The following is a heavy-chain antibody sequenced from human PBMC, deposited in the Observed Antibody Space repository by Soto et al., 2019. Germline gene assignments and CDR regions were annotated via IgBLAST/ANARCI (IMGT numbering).Heavy chain of an antibody. CDR2: MNPNSGNT. Sequence: ASVKVSCKASGYTFTSYDINWVRQATGQGLEWMGWMNPNSGNTGYAQKFQGRVTMTRNTSISTAYMELSSLRSEDTAVYYCARDLPPYFDWLRLEPEVGFDPWGQGTLVTVSS. D-gene: IGHD3-9*01. V-gene: IGHV1-8*01. CDR3: ARDLPPYFDWLRLEPEVGFDP. CDR1: GYTFTSYD. J-gene: IGHJ5*02.